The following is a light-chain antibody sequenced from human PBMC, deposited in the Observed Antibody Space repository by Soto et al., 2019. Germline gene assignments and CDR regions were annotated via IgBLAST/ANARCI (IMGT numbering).Light chain of an antibody. Sequence: QSALTQPRSVSGSPGQSVTISCTGTSSDVSGYNYVSWYQQHPGKAAKLMIYDVSKRPSGVPDRFSGSKSGNTASLTISGLQAEDDADYYCCSYAGSYTLFGGGTKVTVL. CDR1: SSDVSGYNY. CDR3: CSYAGSYTL. J-gene: IGLJ2*01. CDR2: DVS. V-gene: IGLV2-11*01.